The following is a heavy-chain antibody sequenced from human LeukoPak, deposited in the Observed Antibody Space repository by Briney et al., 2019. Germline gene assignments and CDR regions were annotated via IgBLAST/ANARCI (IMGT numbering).Heavy chain of an antibody. J-gene: IGHJ3*02. D-gene: IGHD2-21*02. Sequence: SETLSLTCAVYGGSFSGYYWSWIRQPPGKGLEWIGEINHSGSTNYNPSLKSRVTISVDTSKDQFSLKLSSVTAADTAVYYCAISSDYYDDAFDIWGQGTMVTVSS. CDR1: GGSFSGYY. CDR3: AISSDYYDDAFDI. CDR2: INHSGST. V-gene: IGHV4-34*01.